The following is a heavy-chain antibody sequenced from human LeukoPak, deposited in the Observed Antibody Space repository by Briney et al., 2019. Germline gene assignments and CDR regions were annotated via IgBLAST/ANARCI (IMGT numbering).Heavy chain of an antibody. J-gene: IGHJ4*02. D-gene: IGHD3-22*01. CDR3: AKGEFDSSGHASYFDY. CDR1: GFTFSSYA. V-gene: IGHV3-23*01. CDR2: ISGSGGST. Sequence: GGSLRLSCAASGFTFSSYAMSWVRQAPGKGLEWVSAISGSGGSTYYADSVKGRFTISRDNSKNTLYLQMNSLRAEDTAVYYCAKGEFDSSGHASYFDYWGQGTLVTVSS.